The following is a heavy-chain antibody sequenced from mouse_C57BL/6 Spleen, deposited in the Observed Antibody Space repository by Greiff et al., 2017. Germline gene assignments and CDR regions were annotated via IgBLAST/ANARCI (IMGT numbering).Heavy chain of an antibody. CDR2: ISSGSSTI. J-gene: IGHJ1*03. CDR3: AKPYYYGSSYELWYFDV. D-gene: IGHD1-1*01. CDR1: GFTFSDYG. Sequence: EVKLVESGGGLVKPGGSLKLSCAASGFTFSDYGMHWVRQAPEKGLEWVAYISSGSSTIYYADTVKGRFTISRDNAKNTLFLQMTSLRSEDTAMYYCAKPYYYGSSYELWYFDVWGTGTTVTVSS. V-gene: IGHV5-17*01.